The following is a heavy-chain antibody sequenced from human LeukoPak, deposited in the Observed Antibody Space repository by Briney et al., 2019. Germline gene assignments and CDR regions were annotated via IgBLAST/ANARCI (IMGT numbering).Heavy chain of an antibody. CDR3: ARVGFGYCSGGSCYPSRYDAFDI. CDR2: IYSGGST. J-gene: IGHJ3*02. Sequence: PGGSLRLSCAASGFTVSSNYMSWVRQAPGKGLEWVSVIYSGGSTYYADSVKGRFTISRDNSKNTLYLQMNSLRAEDTAVYYCARVGFGYCSGGSCYPSRYDAFDIWGQGTMVTVSS. D-gene: IGHD2-15*01. CDR1: GFTVSSNY. V-gene: IGHV3-53*01.